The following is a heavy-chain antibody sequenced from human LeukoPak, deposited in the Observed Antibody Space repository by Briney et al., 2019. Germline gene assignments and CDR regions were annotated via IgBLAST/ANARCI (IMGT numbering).Heavy chain of an antibody. CDR3: ARLRYYFRSGSSYVFPLFDY. D-gene: IGHD3-10*01. Sequence: ASVKVSCQGSNYPFTRYGITWVRQPPGQGLEWMGWISDSNGDTNYAHKLQDRVTMTTDTSTSTAYMELRSLKSDDTAVYYCARLRYYFRSGSSYVFPLFDYWGQGTLVTVSS. V-gene: IGHV1-18*01. CDR1: NYPFTRYG. J-gene: IGHJ4*02. CDR2: ISDSNGDT.